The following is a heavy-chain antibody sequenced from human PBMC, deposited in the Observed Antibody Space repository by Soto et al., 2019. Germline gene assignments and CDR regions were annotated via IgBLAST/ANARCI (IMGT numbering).Heavy chain of an antibody. CDR3: AIDEVGELELLPRESL. D-gene: IGHD1-7*01. J-gene: IGHJ4*02. V-gene: IGHV3-30*03. Sequence: VQLVESGGGVVQPGRSLRLSCAASGFTFSSYGMHWVRQAPGKGLEWVAVISYDGSNKYYADSVKGRFTISRDNSMNTLYLQMNSRRAEVTAVYYCAIDEVGELELLPRESLWGQGTLVTVSS. CDR2: ISYDGSNK. CDR1: GFTFSSYG.